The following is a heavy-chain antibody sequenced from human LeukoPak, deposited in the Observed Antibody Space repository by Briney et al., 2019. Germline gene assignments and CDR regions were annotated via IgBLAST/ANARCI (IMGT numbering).Heavy chain of an antibody. CDR1: GFTFSSYA. D-gene: IGHD4-23*01. Sequence: SGGSLRLSCAASGFTFSSYAMHWVRQAPGKGLEWVAVISYDGSNKYYADSVKGRFTISRDNSKNTLYLQMNSLRAEDTAVYYCASPDYGGNSGSFDYWGQGTLVTVSS. J-gene: IGHJ4*02. CDR2: ISYDGSNK. CDR3: ASPDYGGNSGSFDY. V-gene: IGHV3-30-3*01.